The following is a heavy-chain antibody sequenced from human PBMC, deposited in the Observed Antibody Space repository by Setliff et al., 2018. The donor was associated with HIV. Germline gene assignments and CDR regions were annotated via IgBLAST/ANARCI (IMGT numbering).Heavy chain of an antibody. Sequence: SETLSLTCAFNGGSFSGYYWMWIRQSPGEGLEWIGEINHSGNTNYNPSLKSRVTISVDTSKNQFSLKLSSVTAADTAVFYCARVNFLGGSSTSCPVHYWGQGTLVTVSS. V-gene: IGHV4-34*09. CDR1: GGSFSGYY. CDR3: ARVNFLGGSSTSCPVHY. D-gene: IGHD2-2*01. CDR2: INHSGNT. J-gene: IGHJ4*02.